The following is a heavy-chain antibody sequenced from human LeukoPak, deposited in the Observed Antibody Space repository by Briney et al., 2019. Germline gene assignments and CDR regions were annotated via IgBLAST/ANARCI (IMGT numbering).Heavy chain of an antibody. CDR3: ARVLLWFGELLGNWYFDL. CDR1: GGSISSGDYY. CDR2: IYYSGST. J-gene: IGHJ2*01. D-gene: IGHD3-10*01. Sequence: PSETLSLTCTVSGGSISSGDYYWSWIRQPPGKGLEWIVYIYYSGSTYYNPSLKSRVTISVDTSTNQFSLKLSSVTAADTAVYYCARVLLWFGELLGNWYFDLWGRGTLVTVSS. V-gene: IGHV4-30-4*08.